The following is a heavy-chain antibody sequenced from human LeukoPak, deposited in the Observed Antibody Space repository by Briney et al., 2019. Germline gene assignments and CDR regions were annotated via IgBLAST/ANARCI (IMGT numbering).Heavy chain of an antibody. Sequence: ASVKVSCKASGYTFTSYYMHWVRQAPGQGLEWMGIINPSGGSTSYAQKFQGRVTMTRDMSTSTVYMELSSLRSEDTAVYYCARDGEMATITVFWDYYYMDVWGKGTTVTASS. J-gene: IGHJ6*03. CDR1: GYTFTSYY. CDR2: INPSGGST. CDR3: ARDGEMATITVFWDYYYMDV. D-gene: IGHD5-24*01. V-gene: IGHV1-46*01.